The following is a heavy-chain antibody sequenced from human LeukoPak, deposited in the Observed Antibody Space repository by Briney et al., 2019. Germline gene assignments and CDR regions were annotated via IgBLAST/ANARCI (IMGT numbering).Heavy chain of an antibody. D-gene: IGHD3-10*01. J-gene: IGHJ3*02. Sequence: GGSLRLSCEASGFTFSDFAMTWVRQAPGKGLEWVSSIDYAGTYYTDSVRGRFIISRDNSKNTLYLQLDSLRADDTAVYYCAKNRGPFDIRDQGTMVTVSS. V-gene: IGHV3-23*03. CDR1: GFTFSDFA. CDR2: IDYAGT. CDR3: AKNRGPFDI.